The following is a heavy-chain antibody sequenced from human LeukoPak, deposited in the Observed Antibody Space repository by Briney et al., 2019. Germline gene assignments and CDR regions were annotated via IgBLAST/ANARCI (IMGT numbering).Heavy chain of an antibody. CDR2: ISGSGGST. J-gene: IGHJ4*02. D-gene: IGHD3-22*01. V-gene: IGHV3-23*01. CDR3: AKDINYDSSGAEFDY. Sequence: GGSLRLSCAASGFTFSSYAMSWVRQAPGKGLEWVSAISGSGGSTYYVDSVKGRFTISRDNAKNSLYLQMNSLRAEDTALYYCAKDINYDSSGAEFDYWGQGTLVTVSS. CDR1: GFTFSSYA.